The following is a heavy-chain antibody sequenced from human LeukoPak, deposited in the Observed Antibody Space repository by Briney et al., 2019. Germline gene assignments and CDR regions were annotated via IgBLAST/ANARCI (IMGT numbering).Heavy chain of an antibody. CDR2: NGSDNKP. CDR3: ARDQHYYVAMDV. V-gene: IGHV3-23*05. D-gene: IGHD3-10*02. Sequence: GGSLRLSCEASAFTFSAYAMTWVRQAPGKGREWVSSNGSDNKPHYSESVKGRFAISRDNSKNMLFLQLNSLRAEDTALYYCARDQHYYVAMDVWGQGTTVTVSS. J-gene: IGHJ6*02. CDR1: AFTFSAYA.